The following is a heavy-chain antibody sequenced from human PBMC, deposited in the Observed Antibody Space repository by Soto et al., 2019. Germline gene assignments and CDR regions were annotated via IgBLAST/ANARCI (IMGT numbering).Heavy chain of an antibody. D-gene: IGHD1-1*01. Sequence: PGGSLRLSCAASGFTSNDHGMHWVRQAPGKGLEWVAGIIWNTGNTGYADSVKGRFTISRDDSKNTLYLQMNSLKTEDTAVYYCTTHWNGGKDYWGQGTLVTVSS. CDR3: TTHWNGGKDY. J-gene: IGHJ4*02. V-gene: IGHV3-9*02. CDR2: IIWNTGNT. CDR1: GFTSNDHG.